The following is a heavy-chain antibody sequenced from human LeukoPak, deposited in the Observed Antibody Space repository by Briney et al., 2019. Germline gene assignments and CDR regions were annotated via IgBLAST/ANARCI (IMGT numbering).Heavy chain of an antibody. CDR1: GFTFSNYS. V-gene: IGHV3-48*01. CDR2: ISSRSTTI. Sequence: GGSLRLSCAASGFTFSNYSINWVRQAPGKGLEWVSYISSRSTTIYYADSVKGRFTISRDNAKNSLYLQMNSLRAEDTAVYYCARVGYYYGSGFDYWGQGTLVTVSS. J-gene: IGHJ4*02. D-gene: IGHD3-10*01. CDR3: ARVGYYYGSGFDY.